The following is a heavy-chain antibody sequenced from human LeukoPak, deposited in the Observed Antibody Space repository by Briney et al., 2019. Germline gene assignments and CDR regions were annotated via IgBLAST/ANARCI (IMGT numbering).Heavy chain of an antibody. CDR3: ARDLYTSSGY. CDR2: ISSSRSYK. V-gene: IGHV3-21*01. D-gene: IGHD6-25*01. Sequence: GRSLRLSCAASGFTFSSYSMHWVRQAPGKGLEWVSSISSSRSYKYYADSVKGRFTISRDNAKNSLYLQMNSLRAEDPAVYYRARDLYTSSGYWGQGTLVTVSS. CDR1: GFTFSSYS. J-gene: IGHJ4*02.